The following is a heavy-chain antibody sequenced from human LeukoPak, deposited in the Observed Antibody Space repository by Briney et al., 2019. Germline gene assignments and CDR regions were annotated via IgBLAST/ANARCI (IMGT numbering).Heavy chain of an antibody. J-gene: IGHJ2*01. CDR1: GGSFSGYY. CDR3: ARGRRIDTAMVTTWYFDL. V-gene: IGHV4-34*01. Sequence: SETLSLTCAVYGGSFSGYYWSWIRQPPGKGLEWIGEINHSGSTNYNPSLKSRVTISVDTSKNQFSLKLSSVTAADTAVYYCARGRRIDTAMVTTWYFDLWGRGTLVTVSS. CDR2: INHSGST. D-gene: IGHD5-18*01.